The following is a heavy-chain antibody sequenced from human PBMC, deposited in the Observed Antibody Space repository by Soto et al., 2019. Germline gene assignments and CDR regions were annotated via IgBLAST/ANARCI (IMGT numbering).Heavy chain of an antibody. J-gene: IGHJ5*02. CDR2: IWYDGSNK. CDR1: GFTFSSYG. Sequence: QVQLVESGGGVVQPGRSLRLSCAASGFTFSSYGMHWVRQAPGKGLEWVAVIWYDGSNKYYADSVKGRFTISRDNSKNTMNLQMNSLRAEDTAVYYCARGTTEVNWFDHWGQGTLVTVSS. V-gene: IGHV3-33*01. D-gene: IGHD4-4*01. CDR3: ARGTTEVNWFDH.